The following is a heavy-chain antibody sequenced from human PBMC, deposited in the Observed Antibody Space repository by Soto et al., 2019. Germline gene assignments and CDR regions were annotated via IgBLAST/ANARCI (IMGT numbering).Heavy chain of an antibody. V-gene: IGHV1-18*01. D-gene: IGHD1-1*01. Sequence: QVHLVQSGAEVKKPGASVKVSCKGSGYAFTTYGITWVRQAPGQGLEWMGWISAHNGNTNYAQKLQGRVTVTRDTSTSTAYMKLSSPSSDDPAVYYCARGRYGDYWGQGALVTVSS. CDR1: GYAFTTYG. CDR3: ARGRYGDY. J-gene: IGHJ4*02. CDR2: ISAHNGNT.